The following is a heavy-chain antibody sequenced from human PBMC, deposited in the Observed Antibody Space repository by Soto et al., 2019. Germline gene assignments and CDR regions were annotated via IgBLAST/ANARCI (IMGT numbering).Heavy chain of an antibody. J-gene: IGHJ6*02. Sequence: QVQLVQSGAEVKKPGASVKVSCKASGYSFTSYGISWVRQAPGQGLEWMGWISAYNGNTNYAQKLQGRVTMTTDTTTSTAYIEPTSLRSDDTAVYYCARDNGFGESDVWGQGTTVTVSS. V-gene: IGHV1-18*01. D-gene: IGHD3-10*01. CDR2: ISAYNGNT. CDR1: GYSFTSYG. CDR3: ARDNGFGESDV.